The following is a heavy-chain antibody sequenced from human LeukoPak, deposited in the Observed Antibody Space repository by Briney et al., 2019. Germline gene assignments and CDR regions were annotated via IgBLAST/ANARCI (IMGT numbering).Heavy chain of an antibody. CDR2: MWNDGITG. V-gene: IGHV3-33*01. Sequence: GGSLRLSRAASGFNFRDSGMHWVRQAPGKGLEWVAVMWNDGITGKYADSVRGRFSVSRDNSKNTVYLQMDSLRADGTSVYYCARDGSGWSSDYWGQGTLVTVSS. D-gene: IGHD6-19*01. CDR1: GFNFRDSG. CDR3: ARDGSGWSSDY. J-gene: IGHJ4*02.